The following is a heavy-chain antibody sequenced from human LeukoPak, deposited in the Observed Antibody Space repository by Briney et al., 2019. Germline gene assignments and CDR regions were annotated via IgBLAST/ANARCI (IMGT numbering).Heavy chain of an antibody. V-gene: IGHV3-23*01. CDR3: AKGGLKVTTTGVDY. Sequence: GGSLRLSCAASGFTFSSYAMSWVRQAPGKGLEWVSAISGSGGSTYYADSVKGRFTISRDNSKNTLYLQMNSLRAEDTAVYYCAKGGLKVTTTGVDYWGQGTLVTVSS. J-gene: IGHJ4*02. CDR2: ISGSGGST. CDR1: GFTFSSYA. D-gene: IGHD4-11*01.